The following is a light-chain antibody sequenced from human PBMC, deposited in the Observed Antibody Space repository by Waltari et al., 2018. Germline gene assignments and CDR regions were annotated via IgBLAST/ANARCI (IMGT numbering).Light chain of an antibody. CDR3: CSYAGLGIYV. Sequence: QSGLTQPASVSGSPGQSITMSCTGTSSDVGNYDLVSWYQQYPGKAPKLMVYEVTSRSSGVSDRFSGSKSGNPASLAIFGLQSEAEADYYCCSYAGLGIYVFGTGTKVTVL. V-gene: IGLV2-23*02. J-gene: IGLJ1*01. CDR2: EVT. CDR1: SSDVGNYDL.